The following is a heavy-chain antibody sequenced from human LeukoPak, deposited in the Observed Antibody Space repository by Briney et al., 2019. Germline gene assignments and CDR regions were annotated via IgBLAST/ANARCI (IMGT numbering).Heavy chain of an antibody. V-gene: IGHV3-9*01. CDR3: AVSRCSTVRCHRADHWFEL. J-gene: IGHJ5*02. Sequence: PGGSLRLSCGVFIFILRLYDAQWVPQPPGGGLEWVSGIDWNSAAMAYADPLRGRFIVSRDNAKNSLSLQMNSLRPGGTALYYTAVSRCSTVRCHRADHWFELWGQGTLVTVSS. CDR2: IDWNSAAM. D-gene: IGHD2-2*01. CDR1: IFILRLYD.